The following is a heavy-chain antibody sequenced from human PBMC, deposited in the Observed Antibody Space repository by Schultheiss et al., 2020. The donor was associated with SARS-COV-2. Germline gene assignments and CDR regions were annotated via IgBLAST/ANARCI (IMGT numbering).Heavy chain of an antibody. CDR2: MYYSGKS. Sequence: SETLSLTCSVSGDSMKDNHWSWIRQPPGKGLEWIADMYYSGKSDYNPTLRSRVTISIDTSKNQFSLKLSSVTAADTAVYYCARRTTVTPTFDYWGQGTLVTVSS. D-gene: IGHD4-17*01. CDR3: ARRTTVTPTFDY. CDR1: GDSMKDNH. J-gene: IGHJ4*02. V-gene: IGHV4-59*12.